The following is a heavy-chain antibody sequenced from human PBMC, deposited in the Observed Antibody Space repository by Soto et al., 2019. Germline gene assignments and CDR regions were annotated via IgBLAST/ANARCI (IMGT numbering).Heavy chain of an antibody. CDR3: AREDTPTKYSSSWADAFDI. V-gene: IGHV3-30-3*01. Sequence: PGGSLRLSCAASGFTFSSYAMHWVRQAPGKGLEWVAVISYDGSNKYYADSVKGRFTISRDNSKNTLYLQMNSLRAEDTAVYYCAREDTPTKYSSSWADAFDIWGQGTMVTVSS. CDR1: GFTFSSYA. CDR2: ISYDGSNK. J-gene: IGHJ3*02. D-gene: IGHD6-13*01.